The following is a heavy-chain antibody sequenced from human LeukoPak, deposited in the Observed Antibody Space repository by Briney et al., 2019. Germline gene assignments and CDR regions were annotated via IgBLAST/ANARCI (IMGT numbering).Heavy chain of an antibody. J-gene: IGHJ6*02. CDR3: AREVLAKNYGMDV. CDR2: INTNSGGT. V-gene: IGHV1-2*02. D-gene: IGHD2-8*02. Sequence: ASVKISSKASGYTFTGYFMHWLRRAPGQGLEWIGWINTNSGGTNYAQKFQGRVTMNRDTSISTAYMELSSLRSDDTAVYYCAREVLAKNYGMDVWGQGTTVTVSS. CDR1: GYTFTGYF.